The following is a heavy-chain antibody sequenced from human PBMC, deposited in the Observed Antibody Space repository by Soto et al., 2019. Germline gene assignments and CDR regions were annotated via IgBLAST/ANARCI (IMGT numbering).Heavy chain of an antibody. CDR3: GAPDSRCSPIES. J-gene: IGHJ4*02. D-gene: IGHD6-13*01. Sequence: QVQLQESGPGLVKPSGTLSLTCAVSGGSVYSPNCWNWVRQPPGKGLEWIGEIHHSGTSNYRPSPNTRRSRLAQNTTDAVSLNGPHVTAADTAVYYCGAPDSRCSPIESRGQGTLVMVSS. CDR2: IHHSGTS. CDR1: GGSVYSPNC. V-gene: IGHV4-4*02.